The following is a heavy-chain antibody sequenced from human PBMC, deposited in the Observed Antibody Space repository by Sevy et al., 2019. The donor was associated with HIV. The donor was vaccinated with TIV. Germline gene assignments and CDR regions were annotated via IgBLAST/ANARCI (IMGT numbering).Heavy chain of an antibody. D-gene: IGHD3-10*01. CDR2: IYYSGST. Sequence: SESLSLSCSVSGDSVSSGSSYWSWIRQPPGKVVEWIGYIYYSGSTNYNLSLKSRVAISIDTSKNQFSLKLNSVTAADTAVYYCAREASMGSYYFDYWGQGALVTVSS. V-gene: IGHV4-61*01. J-gene: IGHJ4*02. CDR3: AREASMGSYYFDY. CDR1: GDSVSSGSSY.